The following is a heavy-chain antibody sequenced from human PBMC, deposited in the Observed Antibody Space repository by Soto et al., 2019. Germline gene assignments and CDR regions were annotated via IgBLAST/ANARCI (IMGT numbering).Heavy chain of an antibody. CDR1: GFNFSTFW. CDR3: ARQDSHYYYYGVAG. J-gene: IGHJ6*02. Sequence: GEALHISCHGSGFNFSTFWFGWVRQLPGKGLEWMGIIYPGDSDTRYNPSFQGQVAISADKSISTAYLQWSSLKASDTAMYYCARQDSHYYYYGVAGLGQGTTVTVSS. V-gene: IGHV5-51*01. D-gene: IGHD4-4*01. CDR2: IYPGDSDT.